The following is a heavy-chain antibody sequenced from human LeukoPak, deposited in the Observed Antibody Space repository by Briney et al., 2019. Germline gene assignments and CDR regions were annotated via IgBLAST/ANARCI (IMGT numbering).Heavy chain of an antibody. V-gene: IGHV4-59*08. CDR3: ARKVVGIDAFDI. Sequence: PSETLSLTCTVSGGSISSYYWSWIRQPPGKGLEWIGYIYYSGSTNYNPSLKSRVTISVDTSKNQFSLKLSSVTAADTAVYYCARKVVGIDAFDIWGQGTMVTVSS. CDR2: IYYSGST. CDR1: GGSISSYY. J-gene: IGHJ3*02. D-gene: IGHD2-21*01.